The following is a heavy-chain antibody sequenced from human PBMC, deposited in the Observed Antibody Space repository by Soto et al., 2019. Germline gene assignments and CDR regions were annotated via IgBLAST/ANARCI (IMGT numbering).Heavy chain of an antibody. J-gene: IGHJ6*02. CDR2: IDTSGNT. CDR1: VDSITTYY. V-gene: IGHV4-4*07. Sequence: SETLSLTCTVSVDSITTYYWSWIRQPAGKGLEWIGRIDTSGNTDYNPSLKSRVTMSVDTSKKQFSLKLTSVTAADTAVYYCARYSNNWFQTEGMDVWGQGTTVTVSS. D-gene: IGHD6-13*01. CDR3: ARYSNNWFQTEGMDV.